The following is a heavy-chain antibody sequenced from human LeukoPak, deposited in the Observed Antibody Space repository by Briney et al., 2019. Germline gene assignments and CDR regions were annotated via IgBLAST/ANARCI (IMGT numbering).Heavy chain of an antibody. CDR2: INPNSGGT. J-gene: IGHJ3*02. V-gene: IGHV1-2*02. D-gene: IGHD4-17*01. CDR1: GYTFTGYY. CDR3: ARDRTNDYGHNVGAFDI. Sequence: ASVKVSCKASGYTFTGYYMHWVRQAPGQGLEWMGWINPNSGGTNYAQKFQGRVTMTRDTSISTAYMELSRLRSDDTAVYYCARDRTNDYGHNVGAFDIWGQGTVVTVSS.